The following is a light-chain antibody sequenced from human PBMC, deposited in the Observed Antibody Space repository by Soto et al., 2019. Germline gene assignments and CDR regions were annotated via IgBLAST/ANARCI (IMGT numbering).Light chain of an antibody. CDR3: QQYGSSPQT. Sequence: ENVLTQSPGSLSLSPGERATLSCRASQSVYNNYLAWYQQKLGQAPRLLIYGASSRATGIPDRFSGSESRTDFTLTISRLEAEDFAVYYCQQYGSSPQTFGQGTKVEIK. CDR2: GAS. CDR1: QSVYNNY. J-gene: IGKJ1*01. V-gene: IGKV3-20*01.